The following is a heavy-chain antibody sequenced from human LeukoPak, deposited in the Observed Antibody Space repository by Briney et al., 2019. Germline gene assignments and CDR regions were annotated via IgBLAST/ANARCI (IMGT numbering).Heavy chain of an antibody. V-gene: IGHV3-23*01. D-gene: IGHD3-22*01. Sequence: GGSLRLSCAASGFTFSSYSMSWVRQAPGKGLEWVSAISGSGGSTYYADSVKGRFTISRDNSKNTLYLQMNSLRAEDTAVYYCAKGPTYYYDSSGYYFFDYWGQGTLVTVSS. CDR3: AKGPTYYYDSSGYYFFDY. J-gene: IGHJ4*02. CDR1: GFTFSSYS. CDR2: ISGSGGST.